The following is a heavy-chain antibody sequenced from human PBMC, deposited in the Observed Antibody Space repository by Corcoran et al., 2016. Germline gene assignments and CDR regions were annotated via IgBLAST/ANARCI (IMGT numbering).Heavy chain of an antibody. CDR3: ARVGGTGMIAVAGIRWFDP. V-gene: IGHV1-69*01. D-gene: IGHD6-19*01. CDR1: GGTFSSYA. Sequence: QVQLVQSGAEVKKPGSSVKVSCKASGGTFSSYAISWVRQAPGQGLEWMGGIIPIFGTANYAQKFQGRVTITADESTSTAYMELSSRRSEDTAVYYCARVGGTGMIAVAGIRWFDPWGQGTLVTVSS. J-gene: IGHJ5*02. CDR2: IIPIFGTA.